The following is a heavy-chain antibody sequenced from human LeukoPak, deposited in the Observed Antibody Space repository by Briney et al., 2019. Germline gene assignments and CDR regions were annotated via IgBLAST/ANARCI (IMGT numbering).Heavy chain of an antibody. CDR3: ARSSGYSSSGGLNWFDT. J-gene: IGHJ5*02. D-gene: IGHD6-13*01. CDR1: GGSISSSSYY. V-gene: IGHV4-39*01. Sequence: SETLSLTCTVSGGSISSSSYYWGWIRQPPGKGLEWIGSIYYSGSTYYNPSLKSRVTISVDTSKNQFSLKLSCVTAADTAVYYCARSSGYSSSGGLNWFDTWGQGTLVTVSS. CDR2: IYYSGST.